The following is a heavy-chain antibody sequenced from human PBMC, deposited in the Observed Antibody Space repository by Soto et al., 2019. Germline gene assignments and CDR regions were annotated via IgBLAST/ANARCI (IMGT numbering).Heavy chain of an antibody. V-gene: IGHV4-4*02. D-gene: IGHD6-13*01. J-gene: IGHJ6*02. CDR2: IYHSGST. Sequence: SETLSLTCAVSGGSISSSNWWSWVRQPPGKGLEWIGEIYHSGSTNYNPSLKSRVTISVDKSKNQFSLKLSSVTAADTAVYYCARGLGIAAAGQINYYYYSGMDVWGQGTTVTVSS. CDR3: ARGLGIAAAGQINYYYYSGMDV. CDR1: GGSISSSNW.